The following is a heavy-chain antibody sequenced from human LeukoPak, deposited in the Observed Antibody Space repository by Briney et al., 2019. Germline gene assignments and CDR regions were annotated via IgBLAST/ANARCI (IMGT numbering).Heavy chain of an antibody. V-gene: IGHV1-18*01. Sequence: ASVKVSCKTSGYTFTHYGISWVRQAPGQGLEWVGWISAYNGDTKYAQSFQDKVTMTTDTSTSTAYMELRSLTSDDTAVYYCARTWHYDSTDYFPFDYWGQGILVTVSS. CDR2: ISAYNGDT. CDR3: ARTWHYDSTDYFPFDY. J-gene: IGHJ4*02. CDR1: GYTFTHYG. D-gene: IGHD3-22*01.